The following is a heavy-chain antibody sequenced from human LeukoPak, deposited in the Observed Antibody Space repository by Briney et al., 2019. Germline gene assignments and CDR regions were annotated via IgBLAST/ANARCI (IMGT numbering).Heavy chain of an antibody. D-gene: IGHD3-22*01. Sequence: ASVKVSCKASGYTFTSYGISWVRQAPGQGLEWMGWISAYNGNTNYAQKLQGRVTMTIDTSTSTAYMELRSLRSDDTAVYYCARESHYYDSSGYLYYWGQGTLVTVSS. CDR1: GYTFTSYG. J-gene: IGHJ4*02. V-gene: IGHV1-18*01. CDR3: ARESHYYDSSGYLYY. CDR2: ISAYNGNT.